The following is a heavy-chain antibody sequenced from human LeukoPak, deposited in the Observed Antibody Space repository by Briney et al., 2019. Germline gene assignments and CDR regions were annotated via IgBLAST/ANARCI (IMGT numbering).Heavy chain of an antibody. V-gene: IGHV1-2*03. CDR2: INPNSGGT. Sequence: LGASVKVSCKASGYTFTGYYMHWVRQAPGQGLEWMGWINPNSGGTNYAQKFQGRVTMTRDTSISTAYMELSSLRSEDTAVYYCARVRRITIFGVVTGAQPFDYWGQGTLVTVSS. CDR3: ARVRRITIFGVVTGAQPFDY. D-gene: IGHD3-3*01. J-gene: IGHJ4*02. CDR1: GYTFTGYY.